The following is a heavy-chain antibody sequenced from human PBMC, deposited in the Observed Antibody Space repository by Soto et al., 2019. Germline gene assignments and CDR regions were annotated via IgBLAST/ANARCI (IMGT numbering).Heavy chain of an antibody. CDR2: INSDATST. J-gene: IGHJ4*02. V-gene: IGHV3-74*01. CDR1: GFTFSTYW. D-gene: IGHD5-18*01. Sequence: GGSLRLSCAASGFTFSTYWMHWVRQAPGKGLVWVSRINSDATSTTYADSVRGRFTISRDNAKNTLYLQMDSLRAEDTAVYYCARGQEWIQPIDYWGQGTLVTVSS. CDR3: ARGQEWIQPIDY.